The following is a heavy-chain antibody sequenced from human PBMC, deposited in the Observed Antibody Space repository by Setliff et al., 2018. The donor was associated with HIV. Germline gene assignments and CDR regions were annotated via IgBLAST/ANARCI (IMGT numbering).Heavy chain of an antibody. CDR1: GDSISRGGYY. V-gene: IGHV4-31*03. J-gene: IGHJ6*03. Sequence: SETLSLTCTVSGDSISRGGYYWSWIRQHPGGGLDWIGYISYSGSTFYDPSLKSRVTISLDTSYNQFSLKVKSVTAADTAVYYCATGRLYYYMDVWGKGTAVTVSS. CDR2: ISYSGST. D-gene: IGHD1-1*01. CDR3: ATGRLYYYMDV.